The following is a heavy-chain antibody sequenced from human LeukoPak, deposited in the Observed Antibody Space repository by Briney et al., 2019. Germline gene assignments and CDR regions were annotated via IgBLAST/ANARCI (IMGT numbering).Heavy chain of an antibody. J-gene: IGHJ5*02. CDR1: GYTFTSYG. V-gene: IGHV1-18*04. CDR2: ISAYNGNT. CDR3: ARDLLRANIWQQLVRGNWFDP. D-gene: IGHD6-13*01. Sequence: ASVKVSCKASGYTFTSYGISWVRQAPGQGLEWMGWISAYNGNTNYAQKLQGRATMTTDTSTSTAYMELRSLRSDDTAVYYCARDLLRANIWQQLVRGNWFDPWGQGTLVTVSS.